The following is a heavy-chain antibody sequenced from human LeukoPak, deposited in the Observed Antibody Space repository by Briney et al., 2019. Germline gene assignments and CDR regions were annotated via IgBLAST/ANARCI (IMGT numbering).Heavy chain of an antibody. J-gene: IGHJ6*02. CDR3: AKALPRYYYGMDV. CDR2: ISYDGSNK. CDR1: GFTFSSYG. Sequence: GGSLRLSCAASGFTFSSYGIHWVRQAPGKGLEWVAVISYDGSNKYYVDSVKGRFTISRDNSKNTLYLQMNSLRAEDTAVYYCAKALPRYYYGMDVWGQGTTATVSS. V-gene: IGHV3-30*18. D-gene: IGHD1-14*01.